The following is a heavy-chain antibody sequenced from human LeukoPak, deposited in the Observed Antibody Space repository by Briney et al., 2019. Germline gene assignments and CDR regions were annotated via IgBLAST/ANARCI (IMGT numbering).Heavy chain of an antibody. J-gene: IGHJ4*02. Sequence: GGSLRLSCAASGFTFSSYAMSWVRQAPGKGLEWVSSLSGSGTTTYYADSVKGRFTISRDNPKNPLYLQMDSLRAEDTAVYYCAQDRGSVVTPVDYWGQGTLATVSS. CDR2: LSGSGTTT. V-gene: IGHV3-23*01. CDR3: AQDRGSVVTPVDY. CDR1: GFTFSSYA. D-gene: IGHD4-23*01.